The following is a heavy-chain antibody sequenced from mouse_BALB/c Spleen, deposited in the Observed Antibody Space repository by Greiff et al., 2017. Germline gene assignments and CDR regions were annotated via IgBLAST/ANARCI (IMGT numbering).Heavy chain of an antibody. CDR3: ARRRDYDGGYYYAMDY. V-gene: IGHV1-4*01. Sequence: QVQLQQSGAELARPGASVKMSCKASGYTFTSYTMHWVKQRPGQGLEWIGYINPSSGYTNYNQKFKDKATLTADKSSSTAYMQLSSLTSEDSAVYYCARRRDYDGGYYYAMDYWGQGTSVTVSS. J-gene: IGHJ4*01. CDR1: GYTFTSYT. D-gene: IGHD2-4*01. CDR2: INPSSGYT.